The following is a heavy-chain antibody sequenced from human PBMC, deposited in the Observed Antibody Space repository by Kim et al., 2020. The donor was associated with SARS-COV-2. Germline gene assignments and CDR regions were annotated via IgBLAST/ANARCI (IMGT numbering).Heavy chain of an antibody. D-gene: IGHD5-12*01. V-gene: IGHV3-33*06. J-gene: IGHJ6*02. CDR1: GFTFSSYA. CDR2: IWYDGSNK. CDR3: AKSGGYDPAAKNYYYYGMDV. Sequence: GGSLRLSCAASGFTFSSYAMHWVRQAPGKGLEWVAVIWYDGSNKYYADSVKGRFTISRDNSKNTLYLQMNSLRAEDTAVYYCAKSGGYDPAAKNYYYYGMDVWGQGTTVTVSS.